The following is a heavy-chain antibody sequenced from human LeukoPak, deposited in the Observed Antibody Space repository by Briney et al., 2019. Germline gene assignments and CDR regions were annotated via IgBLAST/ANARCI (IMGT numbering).Heavy chain of an antibody. J-gene: IGHJ4*02. CDR1: GFTFSSYW. V-gene: IGHV3-30*02. Sequence: GGSLRLSCAASGFTFSSYWMSWVRQAPGKGLEWVAFIRYDGSNKYYADSVKGRFTISRDNSKNTLYLQMNSLRAGDTAVYYCAKPHFDDWGQGTLVTVSS. CDR2: IRYDGSNK. CDR3: AKPHFDD.